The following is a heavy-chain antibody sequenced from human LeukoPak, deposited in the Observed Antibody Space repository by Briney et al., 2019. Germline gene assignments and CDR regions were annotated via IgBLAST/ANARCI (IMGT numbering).Heavy chain of an antibody. J-gene: IGHJ4*02. CDR1: GFTFSSYW. V-gene: IGHV3-30*02. Sequence: GGSLRLSCAASGFTFSSYWMSWVRQAPGKGLEWVAFIRYDGSNKYYADSVKGRFTISRDNSKNTLYLQMNSLRAGDTAVYYCAKPHFDDWGQGTLVTVSS. CDR2: IRYDGSNK. CDR3: AKPHFDD.